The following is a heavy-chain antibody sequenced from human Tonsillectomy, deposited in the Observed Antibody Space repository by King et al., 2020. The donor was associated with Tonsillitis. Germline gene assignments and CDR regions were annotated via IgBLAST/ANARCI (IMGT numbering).Heavy chain of an antibody. CDR3: ARNACSNDVCYTGAY. J-gene: IGHJ4*02. V-gene: IGHV1-69*01. Sequence: VQLVESGAEVKKPGSSVKVSCKASGGTFSRYLISWVRQAPGQGLEWMGGIIPIFGATHYAQKFQDRVTITADESTSTAYMGLSSLRSEETAGYYCARNACSNDVCYTGAYWGQGTLVTVSS. CDR2: IIPIFGAT. CDR1: GGTFSRYL. D-gene: IGHD2-8*01.